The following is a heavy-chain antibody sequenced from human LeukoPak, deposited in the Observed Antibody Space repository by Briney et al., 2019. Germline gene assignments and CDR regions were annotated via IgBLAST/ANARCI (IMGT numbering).Heavy chain of an antibody. CDR1: GFTFSSSA. D-gene: IGHD6-19*01. CDR3: AKNSGWHLDYYYYGMDV. V-gene: IGHV3-23*01. Sequence: PGGSLRLSCAASGFTFSSSAMSWVRLAPGKGLEWVSAISGNAGKTYYADSVKGRLTISRDNSKNTLFLQMNSLRAEDTAVYYCAKNSGWHLDYYYYGMDVWGQGTTVTVSS. CDR2: ISGNAGKT. J-gene: IGHJ6*02.